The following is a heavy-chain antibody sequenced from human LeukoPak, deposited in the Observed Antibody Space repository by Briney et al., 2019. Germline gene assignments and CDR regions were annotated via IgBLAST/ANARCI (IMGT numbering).Heavy chain of an antibody. CDR1: GYTFTSYY. Sequence: ASVKVSCKASGYTFTSYYMHWVRQAPGQGLEWMGIINPSGGSTSYAQKFQGRVTMTRDMSTSTVYMELSSLRSEDTAVYYCARDDLVEMATISFRHWGQGTLVTVSS. CDR2: INPSGGST. CDR3: ARDDLVEMATISFRH. J-gene: IGHJ1*01. D-gene: IGHD5-24*01. V-gene: IGHV1-46*01.